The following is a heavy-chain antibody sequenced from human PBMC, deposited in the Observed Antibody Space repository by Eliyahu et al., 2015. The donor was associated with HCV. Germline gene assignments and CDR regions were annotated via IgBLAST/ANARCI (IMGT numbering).Heavy chain of an antibody. J-gene: IGHJ4*02. CDR1: GFPFDDXG. CDR2: INWNGGST. D-gene: IGHD3-22*01. V-gene: IGHV3-20*04. Sequence: EVQLVESGGGVVRPGGSLRLSXSASGFPFDDXGXXWXRQAPGKGLXWVSGINWNGGSTGYADSVKGRFTISRDNAKNSLYLQMNSLRAEDTALYYCARKADYDSSGYLTATRGDYFDYWGQGTLVTVSS. CDR3: ARKADYDSSGYLTATRGDYFDY.